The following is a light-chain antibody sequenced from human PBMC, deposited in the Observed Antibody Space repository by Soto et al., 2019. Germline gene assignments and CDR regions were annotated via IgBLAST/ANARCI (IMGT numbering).Light chain of an antibody. CDR1: SSDVGGYDY. CDR2: DVN. J-gene: IGLJ2*01. Sequence: QSALTQPPSASGSPGQSVTISCTGTSSDVGGYDYVSWYQQHPGKAPKLMIYDVNQRPSGVPDRFSASKSDNTASLTMSGLQAEDEADYYCCSFAGSYTLFGGGTKLTVL. V-gene: IGLV2-11*01. CDR3: CSFAGSYTL.